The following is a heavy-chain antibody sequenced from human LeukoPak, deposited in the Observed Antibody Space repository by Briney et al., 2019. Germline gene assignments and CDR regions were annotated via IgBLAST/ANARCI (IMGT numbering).Heavy chain of an antibody. D-gene: IGHD6-19*01. V-gene: IGHV1-18*01. Sequence: VASVKVSCKASGYTFTSYGISWVRQAPGQGLEWMGWISAYNGNTNYAQKLQGRVTMTTDTSTSTAYTELRSLRSDDTAVYYCARSPGSIAVAGTGDYWGQGTLVTVSS. J-gene: IGHJ4*02. CDR3: ARSPGSIAVAGTGDY. CDR2: ISAYNGNT. CDR1: GYTFTSYG.